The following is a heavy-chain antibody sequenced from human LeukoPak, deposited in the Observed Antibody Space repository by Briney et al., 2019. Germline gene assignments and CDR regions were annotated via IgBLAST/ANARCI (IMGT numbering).Heavy chain of an antibody. J-gene: IGHJ4*02. CDR1: GGSINSRNNY. CDR3: ARRNYPYYFDY. D-gene: IGHD1-7*01. CDR2: ISDTRTT. Sequence: SETLSLTCTVSGGSINSRNNYWGWIRQPPGKGLEWIAIISDTRTTYYSPSLKSRLTISVDTSKNQFSLTLSSVTAADTAVYYCARRNYPYYFDYWGQGTLVTVSS. V-gene: IGHV4-39*01.